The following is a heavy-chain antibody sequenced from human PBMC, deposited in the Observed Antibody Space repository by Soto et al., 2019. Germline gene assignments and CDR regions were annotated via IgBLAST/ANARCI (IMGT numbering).Heavy chain of an antibody. J-gene: IGHJ6*02. D-gene: IGHD3-9*01. CDR2: ISSTSSAR. CDR1: GFTFSVHS. V-gene: IGHV3-48*02. Sequence: GESLKISCAASGFTFSVHSMNWVRRAPGKGLEWVSYISSTSSARYYADSVRGRFTISRDNVKYSLYLQMNSLTDEDTAVYYCARDSDIYYGMDVWGQGTTVTVSS. CDR3: ARDSDIYYGMDV.